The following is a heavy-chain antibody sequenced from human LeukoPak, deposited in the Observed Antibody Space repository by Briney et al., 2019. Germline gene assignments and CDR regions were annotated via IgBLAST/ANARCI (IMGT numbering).Heavy chain of an antibody. CDR2: IRSKAYGGTT. Sequence: GGSLRPSCTASGFTFGDYAMSWVRQAPGKGLEWVGFIRSKAYGGTTEYAASVKGRFTISRDDSKSIAYLQMNSLKTEDTAVYYCTRVGRAVAGHYYYYYMDVWGKGTTVTVSS. D-gene: IGHD6-19*01. J-gene: IGHJ6*03. V-gene: IGHV3-49*04. CDR1: GFTFGDYA. CDR3: TRVGRAVAGHYYYYYMDV.